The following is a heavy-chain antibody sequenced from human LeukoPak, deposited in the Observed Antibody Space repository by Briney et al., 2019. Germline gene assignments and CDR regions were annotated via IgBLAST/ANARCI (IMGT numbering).Heavy chain of an antibody. J-gene: IGHJ4*02. CDR3: AKNTVLVATEN. Sequence: GGSLRLSCAASGFAVSDHYMSWVRQAPGKGLEWVSVIYRGGDTYYADSVKGRFTISRDDSKNTVYLQMNSLRAEDTAFYYCAKNTVLVATENWGQGTLVTVSS. V-gene: IGHV3-53*01. CDR1: GFAVSDHY. CDR2: IYRGGDT. D-gene: IGHD5-12*01.